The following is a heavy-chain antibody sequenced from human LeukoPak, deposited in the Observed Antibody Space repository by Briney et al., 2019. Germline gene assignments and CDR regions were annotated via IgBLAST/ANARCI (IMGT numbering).Heavy chain of an antibody. J-gene: IGHJ4*02. Sequence: PGGSLRLSCAASGFSFSDYDMHWVRQAPGKGLEWVTFIRYDGTNTYADSVKGRFTISRDNSKNTVYLQMNSLRAEDTAVYYCASRVWSIDYWGQGTLVTVSS. CDR1: GFSFSDYD. V-gene: IGHV3-30*02. D-gene: IGHD3-10*01. CDR3: ASRVWSIDY. CDR2: IRYDGTNT.